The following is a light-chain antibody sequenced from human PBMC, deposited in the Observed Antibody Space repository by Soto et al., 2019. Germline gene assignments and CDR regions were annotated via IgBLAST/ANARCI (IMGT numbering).Light chain of an antibody. CDR3: QTWGTGIVV. CDR1: SGHSSYA. CDR2: LNSDGSH. V-gene: IGLV4-69*01. J-gene: IGLJ2*01. Sequence: QPVLTQSPSASASLGASVKLTCTLSSGHSSYAIAWHQQQPEKGPRYLMKLNSDGSHSKGDGIPDRFSGSSSGAERYLTISGLQYEDEADYYCQTWGTGIVVFGGGTKFTVL.